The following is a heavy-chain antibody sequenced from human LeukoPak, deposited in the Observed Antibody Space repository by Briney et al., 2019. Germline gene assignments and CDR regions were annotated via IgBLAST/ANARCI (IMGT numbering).Heavy chain of an antibody. V-gene: IGHV1-69*06. CDR1: GGTFSSYA. D-gene: IGHD3-16*02. Sequence: GASVKVSCKASGGTFSSYAISWVRQAPGQGLEWMGGIIPIFGTANYEQKFQGRVTMTEDTSTDTAYMELSSLRSEDTAVYYCATGPREAIYDYVWGSYRYRHYFDYWGQGTLVTVSS. CDR2: IIPIFGTA. CDR3: ATGPREAIYDYVWGSYRYRHYFDY. J-gene: IGHJ4*02.